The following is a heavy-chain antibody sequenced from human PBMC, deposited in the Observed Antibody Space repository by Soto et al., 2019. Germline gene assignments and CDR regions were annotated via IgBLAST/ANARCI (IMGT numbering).Heavy chain of an antibody. V-gene: IGHV1-69*06. CDR2: IIPIFGTA. D-gene: IGHD6-13*01. CDR3: ARTRIAAAGNGYYYYGMDV. CDR1: GGTFSSYA. J-gene: IGHJ6*02. Sequence: PSVKDSCKASGGTFSSYAISWVRQAPGQGLEWMGGIIPIFGTANYAQKFQGRVTITADKSTSTAYMELSSLRSEDTAVYYCARTRIAAAGNGYYYYGMDVWGQGTTVTVSS.